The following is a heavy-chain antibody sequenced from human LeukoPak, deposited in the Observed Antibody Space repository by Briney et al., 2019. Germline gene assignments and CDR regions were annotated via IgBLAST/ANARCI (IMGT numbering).Heavy chain of an antibody. CDR3: YGSGSGGVNWFDP. Sequence: PSETLSLTCAVYGGSFSGYYWSWIRQPPGKGLEWVAFIRYDGSNKYYADSVKGRFTISRDNSKNTLYLQMNSLRAEDTAVYYCYGSGSGGVNWFDPWGQGTLVTVSS. D-gene: IGHD3-10*01. V-gene: IGHV3-30*02. CDR2: IRYDGSNK. J-gene: IGHJ5*02. CDR1: GGSFSGYY.